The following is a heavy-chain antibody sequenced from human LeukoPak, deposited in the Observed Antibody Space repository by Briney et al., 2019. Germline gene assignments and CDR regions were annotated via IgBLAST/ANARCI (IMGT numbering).Heavy chain of an antibody. Sequence: GGSLRLSCAASGFTFSDYWMSWVRQAPGKGLEWVANIQQDGGEKYYVDSVEGRFTISRDNAENSLYLQMNSLRAEDTAVYYCARDYDFWSGPLGPFDYGGQGTLVTVSS. V-gene: IGHV3-7*01. J-gene: IGHJ4*02. CDR1: GFTFSDYW. CDR3: ARDYDFWSGPLGPFDY. D-gene: IGHD3-3*01. CDR2: IQQDGGEK.